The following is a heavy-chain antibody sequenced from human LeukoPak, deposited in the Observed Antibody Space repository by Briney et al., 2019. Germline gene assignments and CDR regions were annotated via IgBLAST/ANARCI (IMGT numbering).Heavy chain of an antibody. V-gene: IGHV3-48*03. D-gene: IGHD6-13*01. J-gene: IGHJ5*02. CDR2: ISSSGSTI. Sequence: GGSLRLSCAASGFTFSSYEMNWVRQAPGKGLEWVSYISSSGSTIYYADSVKGRFTISRDNAKNSLYLQMNSLRAEDTAVYYCAKDRSGAAAGIVDWFDPWGQGTLVTVSS. CDR1: GFTFSSYE. CDR3: AKDRSGAAAGIVDWFDP.